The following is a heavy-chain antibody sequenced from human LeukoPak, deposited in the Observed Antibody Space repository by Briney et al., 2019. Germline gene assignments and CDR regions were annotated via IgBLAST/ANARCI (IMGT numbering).Heavy chain of an antibody. CDR3: ARGGSYSWYFDL. CDR2: MSSSSSYI. CDR1: GFTFSNYD. V-gene: IGHV3-21*01. D-gene: IGHD1-26*01. Sequence: GGSLRLSCAASGFTFSNYDMNWVRQAPGKGLEWVSSMSSSSSYIYYADSVKGRFTISRDNAKNSLYLQMNSLRAEDTAVYYCARGGSYSWYFDLWGGGTLVTVSS. J-gene: IGHJ2*01.